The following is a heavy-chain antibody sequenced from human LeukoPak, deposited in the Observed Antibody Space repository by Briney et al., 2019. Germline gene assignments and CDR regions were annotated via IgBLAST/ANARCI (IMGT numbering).Heavy chain of an antibody. V-gene: IGHV3-23*01. CDR1: GFTFSTYA. CDR2: ISGTGGST. D-gene: IGHD2-2*03. Sequence: GGSLRLSCAASGFTFSTYAMTWVRQAPGKGLEWVSLISGTGGSTYYADSVKGRFTISRDNSKNTLYLQMNSLRAEDTAVYYCAKDSGWILFDDWGQGTLVTVSS. CDR3: AKDSGWILFDD. J-gene: IGHJ4*02.